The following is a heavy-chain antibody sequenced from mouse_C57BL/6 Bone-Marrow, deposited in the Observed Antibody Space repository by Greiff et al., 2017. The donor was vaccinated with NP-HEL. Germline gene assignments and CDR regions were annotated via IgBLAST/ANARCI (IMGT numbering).Heavy chain of an antibody. CDR3: ARDLGPVATKGDY. J-gene: IGHJ2*01. V-gene: IGHV3-6*01. CDR1: GYSITSGYY. D-gene: IGHD1-1*01. Sequence: EVQLQESGPGLVKPSQSLSLTCSVTGYSITSGYYWNWIRQFPGNKLEWMGYISYDGSNNYNPSLKNRISITRDTSKNQFFLKLNSVTTEDTATYYCARDLGPVATKGDYWGQGTTLTVSS. CDR2: ISYDGSN.